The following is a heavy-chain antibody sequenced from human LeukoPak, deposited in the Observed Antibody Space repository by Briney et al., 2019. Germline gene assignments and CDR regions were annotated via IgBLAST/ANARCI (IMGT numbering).Heavy chain of an antibody. D-gene: IGHD5-18*01. CDR1: GYTFTSYG. J-gene: IGHJ6*03. V-gene: IGHV1-18*01. Sequence: ASVKVSCKASGYTFTSYGISWVRQAPGQGLEWMGWISAYNGNTNYAQKLQGRVTMTTDTSTSTAYMELSSLISEDTAVYYCARGRARTAMVTVYYYYYMDVWGKGTTVTVSS. CDR2: ISAYNGNT. CDR3: ARGRARTAMVTVYYYYYMDV.